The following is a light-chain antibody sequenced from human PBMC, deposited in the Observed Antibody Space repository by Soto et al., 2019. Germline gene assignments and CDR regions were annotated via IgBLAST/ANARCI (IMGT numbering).Light chain of an antibody. CDR2: EVN. V-gene: IGLV2-14*01. CDR1: SSDVGGSNY. Sequence: QSVLTQPASVSGSPGQSITISCTGSSSDVGGSNYVSWYQHHPHRAPKLLIYEVNYRPSGVSSRFSGSKSGNTASLTISGLQAEDEADYYCSSYTSSNTLEVFGVGTKVTVL. J-gene: IGLJ1*01. CDR3: SSYTSSNTLEV.